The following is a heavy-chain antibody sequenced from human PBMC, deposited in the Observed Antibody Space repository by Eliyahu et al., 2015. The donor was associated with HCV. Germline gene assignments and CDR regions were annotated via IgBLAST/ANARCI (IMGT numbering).Heavy chain of an antibody. CDR2: IHYSGST. V-gene: IGHV4-59*01. D-gene: IGHD6-19*01. CDR3: ASGGGGIAVAGTGGWFDP. Sequence: QVQLQESGPGLVKPSETLSLTCTVSGGSITTYYWSWIRQPPGKGLEWIGYIHYSGSTNXKPSLKSRVTISVDTSKNQFSLNLTSVTAADTAVYYCASGGGGIAVAGTGGWFDPWGQGTLVTVSS. J-gene: IGHJ5*02. CDR1: GGSITTYY.